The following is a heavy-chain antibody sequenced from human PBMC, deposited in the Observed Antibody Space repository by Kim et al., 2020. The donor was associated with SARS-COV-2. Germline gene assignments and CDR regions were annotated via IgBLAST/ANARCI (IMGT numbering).Heavy chain of an antibody. CDR2: INPNSGGT. V-gene: IGHV1-2*02. D-gene: IGHD2-8*01. CDR3: ARGVLMVYAFFDY. J-gene: IGHJ4*02. Sequence: ASVKVSCKASGYTFTGYYMHWVRQAPGQGLEWMGWINPNSGGTNYAQKFQGRVTMTRDTSISTAYMELSRLRSDDTAVYYCARGVLMVYAFFDYWGQGTLVTVSS. CDR1: GYTFTGYY.